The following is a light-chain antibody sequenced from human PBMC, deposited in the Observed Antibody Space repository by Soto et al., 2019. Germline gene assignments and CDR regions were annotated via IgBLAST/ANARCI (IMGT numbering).Light chain of an antibody. CDR3: CSYTASDMWV. CDR2: DDS. Sequence: SYELTQPPSVSVAPGQTARIACGGANIGNKNVHWYQQKPGLAPVLVVYDDSDRPSGIPERFSGANSGNTASLTISGLQGEDEADYYCCSYTASDMWVFGGGTQLTVL. J-gene: IGLJ3*02. V-gene: IGLV3-21*02. CDR1: NIGNKN.